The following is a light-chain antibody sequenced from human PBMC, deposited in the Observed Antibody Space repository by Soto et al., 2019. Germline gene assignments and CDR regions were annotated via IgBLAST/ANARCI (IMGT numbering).Light chain of an antibody. CDR3: SSYANTNNFV. J-gene: IGLJ1*01. Sequence: QSVLTQPPSASGSPGQSVTISCTGTSSDVGAYDYVSWYQQHPGEAPKLMIYEVTKRPSGVPDRFSGSKSGNTASLTVSGLQAEDEADHYCSSYANTNNFVFGTGTKVTVL. V-gene: IGLV2-8*01. CDR1: SSDVGAYDY. CDR2: EVT.